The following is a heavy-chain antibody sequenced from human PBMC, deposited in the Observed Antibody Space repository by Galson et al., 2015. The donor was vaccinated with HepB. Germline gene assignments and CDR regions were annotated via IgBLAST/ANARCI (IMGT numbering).Heavy chain of an antibody. Sequence: SLRLSCAASGFTFSNAWMNWVRQAPGKGLEWVGRIKSKTDGGTTAYAAPVKGRFTISRDDSKNTLYLQMNSLKTEDTAVYYCTTDLRHSYVRRPFDYWGQGTLVTVSS. CDR1: GFTFSNAW. D-gene: IGHD3-10*02. V-gene: IGHV3-15*07. CDR3: TTDLRHSYVRRPFDY. J-gene: IGHJ4*02. CDR2: IKSKTDGGTT.